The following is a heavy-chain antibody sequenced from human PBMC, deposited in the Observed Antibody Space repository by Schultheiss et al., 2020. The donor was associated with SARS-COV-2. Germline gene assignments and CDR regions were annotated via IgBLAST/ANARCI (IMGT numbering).Heavy chain of an antibody. CDR1: GGSISSGYY. CDR2: IYHSGST. D-gene: IGHD3-10*01. Sequence: SETLSLTCTVSGGSISSGYYWGWIRQPPGKGLEWIGSIYHSGSTYYNPSLKSRVTISVDTSKNQFSLKLSSVTAADTAVYYCARQTVGFGEYYFDYWGQGTLVTVSS. CDR3: ARQTVGFGEYYFDY. V-gene: IGHV4-38-2*02. J-gene: IGHJ4*02.